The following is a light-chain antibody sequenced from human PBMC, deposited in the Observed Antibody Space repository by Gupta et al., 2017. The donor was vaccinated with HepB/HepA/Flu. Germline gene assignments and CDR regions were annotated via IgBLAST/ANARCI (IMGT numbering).Light chain of an antibody. J-gene: IGKJ1*01. V-gene: IGKV1-39*01. Sequence: DIQMTQSPSSLSASVGDRVTITCRASQSISSYLNWYQQKPGKAPKLLIYAASSLQSGVPSRFSGSGSGTEFNLTISSLQPEDFATYYCQQSYSTWTFGQGTKVEIK. CDR1: QSISSY. CDR3: QQSYSTWT. CDR2: AAS.